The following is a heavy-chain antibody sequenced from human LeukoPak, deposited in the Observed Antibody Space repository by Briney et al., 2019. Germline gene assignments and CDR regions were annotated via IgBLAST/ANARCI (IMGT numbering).Heavy chain of an antibody. CDR1: GGSISDTDHY. J-gene: IGHJ1*01. D-gene: IGHD3-9*01. V-gene: IGHV4-39*07. CDR3: ASSSQEYYDILTGFHD. CDR2: IDYRGKI. Sequence: TCCNSGGSISDTDHYGGWIRQPQGKGLEWIASIDYRGKIYQKPSLKSRVTISMDTSKSHFSLQLSSVTAADTAVYYCASSSQEYYDILTGFHDWGQGTLVVVSS.